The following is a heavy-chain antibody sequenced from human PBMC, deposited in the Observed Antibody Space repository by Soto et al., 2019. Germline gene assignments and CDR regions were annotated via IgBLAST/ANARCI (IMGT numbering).Heavy chain of an antibody. Sequence: QLQLQESGPGLVKPSETLSLTCTVSGGYISSSSYYWGWIRQPPGKGLEWIGSIYYSGSTYYNPSLKSRVTISVDTSKNQFALKLSSVTAADTAVYYCAGAKYCSGGSCYSHYFQHWGQGTLVTVSS. CDR3: AGAKYCSGGSCYSHYFQH. J-gene: IGHJ1*01. CDR1: GGYISSSSYY. CDR2: IYYSGST. D-gene: IGHD2-15*01. V-gene: IGHV4-39*01.